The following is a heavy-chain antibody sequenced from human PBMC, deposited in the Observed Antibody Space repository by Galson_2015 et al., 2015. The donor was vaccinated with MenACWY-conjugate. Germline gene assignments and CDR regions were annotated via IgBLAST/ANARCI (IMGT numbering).Heavy chain of an antibody. CDR2: INQDGSEK. V-gene: IGHV3-7*03. Sequence: SLRLSCAASGFIFNTYWMHWVRQAPGKGLEWVANINQDGSEKYYVDSMKGRFTISRDDAKNSLYLQMNSLRAEDTAVYYCARLPAGSEIRYFYGMDVWGQGTTVTVSS. CDR3: ARLPAGSEIRYFYGMDV. D-gene: IGHD5-24*01. CDR1: GFIFNTYW. J-gene: IGHJ6*02.